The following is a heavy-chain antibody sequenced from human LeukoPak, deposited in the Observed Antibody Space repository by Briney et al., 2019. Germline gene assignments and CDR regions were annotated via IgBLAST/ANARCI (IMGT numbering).Heavy chain of an antibody. J-gene: IGHJ6*02. CDR3: AKGLCSTSCYSVPDHV. CDR2: ISGSGGST. CDR1: GLTFSSYA. Sequence: AGGSLRLSCAASGLTFSSYAMGWVRQAPGKGLEWVSAISGSGGSTFYADSVKGRFTISRDNSKNTLYLQMNSLRAEDTAVYYCAKGLCSTSCYSVPDHVWGQGTTVTVSS. V-gene: IGHV3-23*01. D-gene: IGHD2-2*01.